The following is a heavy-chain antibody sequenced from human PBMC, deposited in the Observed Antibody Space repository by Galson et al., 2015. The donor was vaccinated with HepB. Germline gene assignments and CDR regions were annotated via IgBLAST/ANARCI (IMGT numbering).Heavy chain of an antibody. Sequence: QSGAEVKKPGESLRISCKGSGYSFTSYWISWVRQMPGKGLEWMGRIDPSDSYTNYSPPFQGHVTISADKSISTAYLQWSSLKASDTAMYYCARLPVGQLWSDGYFDYWGQGTLVTVSS. CDR3: ARLPVGQLWSDGYFDY. V-gene: IGHV5-10-1*01. D-gene: IGHD5-18*01. CDR1: GYSFTSYW. CDR2: IDPSDSYT. J-gene: IGHJ4*02.